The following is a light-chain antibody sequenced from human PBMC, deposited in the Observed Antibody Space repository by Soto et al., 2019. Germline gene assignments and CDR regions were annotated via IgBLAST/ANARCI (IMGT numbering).Light chain of an antibody. CDR2: KAS. J-gene: IGKJ1*01. Sequence: DIQMTQSPSTLSGSVGDRVTITCRASQTISSWLAWNQQKPGKAPKLLIYKASTLKSGVPSRFSGSGSGTEFTLTISSLQPDDFATYYCQHYNSYSEAFGQGTKVDI. CDR3: QHYNSYSEA. CDR1: QTISSW. V-gene: IGKV1-5*03.